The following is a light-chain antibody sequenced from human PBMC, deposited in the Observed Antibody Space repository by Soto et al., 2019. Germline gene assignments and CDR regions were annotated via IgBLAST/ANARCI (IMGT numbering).Light chain of an antibody. J-gene: IGKJ5*01. CDR3: QQRISWPIT. Sequence: EIVLTQSPATLSLSPGERATLSCRASQSVSSYLAWYQQKPGQAPRLLIYDASNRATGIPARFSGSGSGTDFTLTISSLEPEDFAVYYCQQRISWPITFGQGTRLEIK. V-gene: IGKV3-11*01. CDR2: DAS. CDR1: QSVSSY.